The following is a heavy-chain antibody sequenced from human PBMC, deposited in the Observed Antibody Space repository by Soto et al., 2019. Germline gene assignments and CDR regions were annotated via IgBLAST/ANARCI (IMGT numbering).Heavy chain of an antibody. D-gene: IGHD2-2*01. CDR1: GGTFTNYT. V-gene: IGHV1-69*02. CDR3: ARAPRSRWGDAFDV. CDR2: IIPIPGIP. J-gene: IGHJ3*01. Sequence: QVQPVQSGAEVKKPGSSVKVSCKASGGTFTNYTIAWVRQAPGQGLEWMGRIIPIPGIPNYAQRFQERVTITADNSTNTAYMELSSLRSEDTAVYYCARAPRSRWGDAFDVWGQGTMVTVSS.